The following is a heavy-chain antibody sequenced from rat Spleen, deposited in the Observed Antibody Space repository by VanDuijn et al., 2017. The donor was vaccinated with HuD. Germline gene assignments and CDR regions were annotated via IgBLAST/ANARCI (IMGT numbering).Heavy chain of an antibody. CDR3: ARRTVADY. CDR1: GFTFNNYW. D-gene: IGHD1-3*01. J-gene: IGHJ2*01. Sequence: EVQLVESGGGLVQPGRSLKLSCVASGFTFNNYWMTWIRQAPKKGLEWVATISYDGSSTYYRDSVKGRFTISRDNAKSTLYLQMDSLRSEDTATYYCARRTVADYWGQGVMVTVSS. CDR2: ISYDGSST. V-gene: IGHV5-7*01.